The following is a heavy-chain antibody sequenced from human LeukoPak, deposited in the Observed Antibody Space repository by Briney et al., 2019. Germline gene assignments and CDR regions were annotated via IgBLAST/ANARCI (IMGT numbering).Heavy chain of an antibody. D-gene: IGHD3-10*01. CDR1: GFTFSRYS. CDR3: ANDYRSGSFHDF. CDR2: ISRRDDYT. Sequence: PGGSLRLSCAASGFTFSRYSMNWVRRAPGKGLEWVSVISRRDDYTYYADSVKGRFTISRDNSKNTLYLQMNTLRAEDTAVYYCANDYRSGSFHDFWGQGTLVTVSS. V-gene: IGHV3-23*01. J-gene: IGHJ4*02.